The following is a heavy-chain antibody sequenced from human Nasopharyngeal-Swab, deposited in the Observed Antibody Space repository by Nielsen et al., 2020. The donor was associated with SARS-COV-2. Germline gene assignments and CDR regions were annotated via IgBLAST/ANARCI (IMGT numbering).Heavy chain of an antibody. CDR3: ARGGTIFGVSGGSGYGYYYYYGMDV. V-gene: IGHV1-2*06. Sequence: WVRQAPGQGLEWMGRINPNSGGTNYAQKFQGRVTMTRDTSISTAYMELSRLRSDDTAVYYCARGGTIFGVSGGSGYGYYYYYGMDVWGQGTTVTVSS. J-gene: IGHJ6*02. CDR2: INPNSGGT. D-gene: IGHD3-3*01.